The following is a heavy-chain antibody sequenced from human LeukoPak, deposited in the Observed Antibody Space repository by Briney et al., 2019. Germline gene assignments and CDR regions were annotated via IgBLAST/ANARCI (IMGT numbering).Heavy chain of an antibody. CDR3: ARGADGVSSNSRGWFDP. J-gene: IGHJ5*02. D-gene: IGHD2-15*01. Sequence: GGSLRLSCAASGFTFSNYNMNWVRQAPGKGLEWVSSITSSSTYIYYADSVKGRFTISRDNARNSLYLQMNTLRAEDTAVYSCARGADGVSSNSRGWFDPWGQGTLVTVSS. CDR1: GFTFSNYN. V-gene: IGHV3-21*01. CDR2: ITSSSTYI.